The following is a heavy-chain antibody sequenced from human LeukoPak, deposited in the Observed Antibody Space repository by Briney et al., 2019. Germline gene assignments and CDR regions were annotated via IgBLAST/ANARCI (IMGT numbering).Heavy chain of an antibody. D-gene: IGHD3-22*01. V-gene: IGHV3-30-3*01. CDR3: ARDADYDSSGYYLAGCFDY. J-gene: IGHJ4*02. CDR2: ISYDGSNK. CDR1: GFTFSSYA. Sequence: PGRSLRLSCADSGFTFSSYAMHWVRQAPGKGLEWVAVISYDGSNKYYADSVKGRFTISRDNSKNTLYLQMNSLRAEDTAVYYCARDADYDSSGYYLAGCFDYWGQGTLVTVSS.